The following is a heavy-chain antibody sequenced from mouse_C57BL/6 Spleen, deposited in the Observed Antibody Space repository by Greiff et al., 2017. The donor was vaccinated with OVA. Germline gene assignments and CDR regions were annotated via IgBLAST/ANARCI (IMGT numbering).Heavy chain of an antibody. D-gene: IGHD1-1*01. Sequence: QVQLQQSGAELVRPGTSVKVSCKASGYAFTNYLIEWVKQRPGQGLEWIGEINPGSGGTNYNEKFKGKATLTADKSSSTAYMKLSSLTSEDFAVYFCARPGSSPFDYWGQGTTLTVSS. CDR2: INPGSGGT. CDR1: GYAFTNYL. V-gene: IGHV1-54*01. J-gene: IGHJ2*01. CDR3: ARPGSSPFDY.